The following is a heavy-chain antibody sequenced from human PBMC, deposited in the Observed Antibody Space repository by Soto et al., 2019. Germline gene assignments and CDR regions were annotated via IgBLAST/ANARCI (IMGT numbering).Heavy chain of an antibody. V-gene: IGHV3-53*01. Sequence: EVQLVESGGGLIQPGGSLRLSCAASGFTVSSNYMSWVRQAPGKGLEWVSVIYSGGSTYYADSVKGRFTISRDNSKNTLYLQMNSLRAEDTAVYYCARAQLERRYYYGMDVWGQGTTVTVSS. D-gene: IGHD1-1*01. CDR2: IYSGGST. CDR3: ARAQLERRYYYGMDV. J-gene: IGHJ6*02. CDR1: GFTVSSNY.